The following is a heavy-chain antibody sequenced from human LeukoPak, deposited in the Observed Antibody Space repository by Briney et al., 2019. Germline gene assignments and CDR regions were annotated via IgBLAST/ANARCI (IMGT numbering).Heavy chain of an antibody. V-gene: IGHV3-33*06. CDR1: GFTFSSYG. CDR3: AKDVYYYDSRGSSPFDY. Sequence: GGSLRLSCAASGFTFSSYGMHWVRQAPGKGLEWVAVICYDGSNKYYADSVKGRFTISRDNSKNTLYLQMNSQRAEYTAVYYCAKDVYYYDSRGSSPFDYWGQGTLVTVSS. D-gene: IGHD3-22*01. J-gene: IGHJ4*02. CDR2: ICYDGSNK.